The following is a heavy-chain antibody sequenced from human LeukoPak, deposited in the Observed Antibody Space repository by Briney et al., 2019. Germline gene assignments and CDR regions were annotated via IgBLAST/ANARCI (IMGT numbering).Heavy chain of an antibody. D-gene: IGHD3-10*01. CDR2: IIPIFGTA. J-gene: IGHJ6*03. CDR1: GGTFSSYA. Sequence: SVKVSCKASGGTFSSYAISWVRQAPGQGLEWMGGIIPIFGTANYAQKFQGRVTITADESTSTAYMELSSLRSEDTAVYYCARGSSYGSGIYYYYYYMDIWGKGTTVTVSS. CDR3: ARGSSYGSGIYYYYYYMDI. V-gene: IGHV1-69*13.